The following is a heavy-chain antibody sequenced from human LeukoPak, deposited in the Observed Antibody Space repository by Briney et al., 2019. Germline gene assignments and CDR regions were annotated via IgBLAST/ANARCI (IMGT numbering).Heavy chain of an antibody. Sequence: PSETLSLTCTVSGGSISSSSYYWGWIRQPPGKGLEWIGSIYYSGSTYYNPSLKSRVTISVDTSKNQFSLKLTSVTAADTAVYYCARDRGLGYWGQGTLVTVSS. CDR2: IYYSGST. CDR3: ARDRGLGY. V-gene: IGHV4-39*07. CDR1: GGSISSSSYY. D-gene: IGHD3-10*01. J-gene: IGHJ4*02.